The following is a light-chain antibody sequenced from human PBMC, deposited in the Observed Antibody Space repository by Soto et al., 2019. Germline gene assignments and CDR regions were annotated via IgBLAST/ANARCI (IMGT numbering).Light chain of an antibody. J-gene: IGKJ1*01. Sequence: DIQMTQYPSTLSASVGDRVTITCRASQSISSWLAWYQQKPGKAPNLLIYDASSLESGVPSRFSGSGSGTEFTLTISSLQPDDFATYYCQQYNSYSRTFGQGTKVDI. CDR2: DAS. V-gene: IGKV1-5*01. CDR3: QQYNSYSRT. CDR1: QSISSW.